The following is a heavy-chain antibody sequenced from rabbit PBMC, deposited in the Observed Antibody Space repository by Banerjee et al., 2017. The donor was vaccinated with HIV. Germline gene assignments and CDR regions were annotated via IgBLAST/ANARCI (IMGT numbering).Heavy chain of an antibody. CDR2: TYAGSSGST. D-gene: IGHD4-2*01. CDR3: ARSYGGIGGLFRW. V-gene: IGHV1S40*01. CDR1: GFSFSSGYD. J-gene: IGHJ3*01. Sequence: QSLEESGGDLVKPGASLTLTCTAFGFSFSSGYDMCWVRQAPGKGLEWIACTYAGSSGSTYSASWAKGRFTISKTSSTPVTLQMTSRTAADTATYFWARSYGGIGGLFRWWGQGTLVTVS.